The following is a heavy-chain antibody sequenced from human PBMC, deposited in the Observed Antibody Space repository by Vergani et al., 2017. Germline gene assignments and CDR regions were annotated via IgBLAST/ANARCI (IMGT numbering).Heavy chain of an antibody. CDR2: VSFRWDT. D-gene: IGHD3-10*01. J-gene: IGHJ4*02. Sequence: QVKLQESGPGLVKPSETLSLTCTVSGASVNSYYWSWIRQPPGKGLEWMGYVSFRWDTLSDPSVKGRMTISLNTSSNQFSLYLTSVTAAATAVYYCARSRIYYGAGSPDYWGQGTLVTVSS. CDR3: ARSRIYYGAGSPDY. V-gene: IGHV4-59*02. CDR1: GASVNSYY.